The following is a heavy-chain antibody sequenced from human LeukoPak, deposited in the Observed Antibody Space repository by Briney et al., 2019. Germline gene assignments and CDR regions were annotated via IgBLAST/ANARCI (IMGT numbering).Heavy chain of an antibody. V-gene: IGHV3-48*02. CDR2: ISSSSSTI. J-gene: IGHJ4*02. Sequence: PGGSLRLSYAASGFTLSNYNMNWVRQAPGKGLEWVSYISSSSSTIYYADSVEGRFTISRDNAKNSLYLQMNSLRDEDTAVYYCARDLAVAGSFDHWGQGTLVTVSS. D-gene: IGHD6-19*01. CDR3: ARDLAVAGSFDH. CDR1: GFTLSNYN.